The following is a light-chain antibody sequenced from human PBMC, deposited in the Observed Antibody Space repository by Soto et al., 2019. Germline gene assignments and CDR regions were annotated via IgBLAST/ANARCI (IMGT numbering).Light chain of an antibody. J-gene: IGKJ5*01. CDR3: QHYDSLPIT. CDR2: GAS. V-gene: IGKV3-20*01. Sequence: EIVLSQSPGTLYLSQGERATLSCRASQSVSSSYLAWYQQKPGQAPRLLIYGASSRATGIPDRFSGSGSGTDFTLTISRLEPEDFAVFYCQHYDSLPITFGQGTRLEIK. CDR1: QSVSSSY.